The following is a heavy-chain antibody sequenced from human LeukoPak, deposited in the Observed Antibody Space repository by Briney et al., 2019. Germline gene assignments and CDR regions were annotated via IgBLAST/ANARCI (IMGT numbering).Heavy chain of an antibody. Sequence: SETLSLTCAVYGGSFIGYYWSWIRQPPGKGLEWIGEINHSGSTNYNPSLKSRVTISVDTSKNQFSLKLSSVTAADTAVYYCARGWQGRTAYYYYMEVWGKGTTVTVSS. CDR3: ARGWQGRTAYYYYMEV. CDR2: INHSGST. D-gene: IGHD2-21*02. CDR1: GGSFIGYY. J-gene: IGHJ6*03. V-gene: IGHV4-34*01.